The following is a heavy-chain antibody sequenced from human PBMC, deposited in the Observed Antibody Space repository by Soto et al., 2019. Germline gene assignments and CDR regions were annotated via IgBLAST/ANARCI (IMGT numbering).Heavy chain of an antibody. CDR1: GFTFDDYA. Sequence: EVQLVESGGGLVQPGRSLRLSCAASGFTFDDYAMHWVRQAPGKGLEWVSGISWNSGSIGYADSVKGRFTISRDNAKNSLYLRMNSLRAEDTALYYCAKEIVGAPGWFDPWAQGTLVTVSS. D-gene: IGHD1-26*01. CDR2: ISWNSGSI. V-gene: IGHV3-9*01. J-gene: IGHJ5*02. CDR3: AKEIVGAPGWFDP.